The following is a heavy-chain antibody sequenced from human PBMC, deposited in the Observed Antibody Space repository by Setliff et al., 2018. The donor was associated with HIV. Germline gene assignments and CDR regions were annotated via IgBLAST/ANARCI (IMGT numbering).Heavy chain of an antibody. D-gene: IGHD6-6*01. CDR2: IYPADSDT. Sequence: GESLKISCQGFGYSFTTYWIGWVRQVPGKGLEWMGIIYPADSDTRYSPSFQGQVTISADKSINTAYLQWSSLKASDTAMYYCARHRPYTNSPPGGTFDVWGQGTVVTVSS. CDR3: ARHRPYTNSPPGGTFDV. J-gene: IGHJ3*01. V-gene: IGHV5-51*01. CDR1: GYSFTTYW.